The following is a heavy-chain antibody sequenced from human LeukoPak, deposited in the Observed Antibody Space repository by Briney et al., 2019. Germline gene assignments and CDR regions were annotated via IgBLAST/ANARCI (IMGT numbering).Heavy chain of an antibody. Sequence: GGSLRLSCAASGFTFSSYWMHWVRQAPGKGLVWVSRINSDGSSTSYADSVKGRFTISRDNAKNTLNLQMNSLRAEDTAVYYCARDRKQQLTLDVWGKGTTVTVSS. J-gene: IGHJ6*04. CDR1: GFTFSSYW. D-gene: IGHD6-13*01. CDR3: ARDRKQQLTLDV. CDR2: INSDGSST. V-gene: IGHV3-74*01.